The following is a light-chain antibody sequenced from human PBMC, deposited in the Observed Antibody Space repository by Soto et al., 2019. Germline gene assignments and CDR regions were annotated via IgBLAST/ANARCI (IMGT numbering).Light chain of an antibody. V-gene: IGKV3-20*01. J-gene: IGKJ5*01. CDR2: DAS. Sequence: EIVLTQSPGTLSLSPGERATLSCRASQSVRNNNLNWYQQKAGQAPRLLIYDASNRATGIPARFSGSGSGTDFTLTISSLEPEDFAVYYCQQYGSSPRITFGQGTRLEIK. CDR3: QQYGSSPRIT. CDR1: QSVRNNN.